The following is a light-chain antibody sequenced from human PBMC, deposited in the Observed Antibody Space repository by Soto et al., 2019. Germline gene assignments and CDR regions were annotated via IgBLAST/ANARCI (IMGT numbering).Light chain of an antibody. CDR2: TNS. Sequence: QSVLTQPPSVSGAPGQGVTISCAGTSSNIGAGYDVHWYQQVPGTAPKLLIYTNSNRPSGVPDRFSGSKSGTSASLAITGLQAADEADYYCQSYDSSLSALVFVGGTKVTVL. CDR3: QSYDSSLSALV. V-gene: IGLV1-40*01. CDR1: SSNIGAGYD. J-gene: IGLJ3*02.